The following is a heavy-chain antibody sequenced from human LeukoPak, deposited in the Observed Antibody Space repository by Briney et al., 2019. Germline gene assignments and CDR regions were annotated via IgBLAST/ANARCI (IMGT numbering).Heavy chain of an antibody. V-gene: IGHV3-33*08. CDR3: ARDLTVTTETYDE. Sequence: GGSLRLSCAASGFTFSSYAMSWVRQAPGKGLEWVAVIWYDGNNKYYADSVKGRFTISRDNSKNTLYLQMNSLRAEDTAVYYCARDLTVTTETYDEWGQGTLVTVSS. D-gene: IGHD4-17*01. CDR2: IWYDGNNK. CDR1: GFTFSSYA. J-gene: IGHJ4*02.